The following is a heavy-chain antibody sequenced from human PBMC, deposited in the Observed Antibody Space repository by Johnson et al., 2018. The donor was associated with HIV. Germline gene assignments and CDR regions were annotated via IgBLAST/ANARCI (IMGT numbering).Heavy chain of an antibody. J-gene: IGHJ3*02. Sequence: VQLVESGGGVVQPGRSLRLSCVASGFIFSTYGMHWVRQAPGKGLEWVAVISYDGSNKYYADSVKGRFTISRDNSKNTLYLQMNSLRAEDTAVYYCAREARGLWRLRLGELSFLPNLHAFDIWGQGTMVTVSS. CDR1: GFIFSTYG. CDR3: AREARGLWRLRLGELSFLPNLHAFDI. CDR2: ISYDGSNK. V-gene: IGHV3-30*03. D-gene: IGHD3-16*02.